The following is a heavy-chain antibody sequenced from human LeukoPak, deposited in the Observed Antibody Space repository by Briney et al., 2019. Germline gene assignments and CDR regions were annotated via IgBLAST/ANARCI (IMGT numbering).Heavy chain of an antibody. V-gene: IGHV3-11*01. J-gene: IGHJ4*02. CDR2: ISSSGSTI. D-gene: IGHD5-18*01. Sequence: GGAVRLSCAASGYTFSDYYMSWLGQAPGKGLEWVSYISSSGSTIYYADSVKGRFTISRDNAKNSLYLQMNSLRAEDTAVYYCARDHRQLFDYWGQGTLVTVSS. CDR1: GYTFSDYY. CDR3: ARDHRQLFDY.